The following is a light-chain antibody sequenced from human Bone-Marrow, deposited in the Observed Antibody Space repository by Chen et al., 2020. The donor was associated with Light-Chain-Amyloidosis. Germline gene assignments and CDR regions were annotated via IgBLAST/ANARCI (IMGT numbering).Light chain of an antibody. CDR3: QQYEKLPVT. J-gene: IGKJ4*01. Sequence: DIQMTQSPSSLSASVGDRVTITCQASQDINNYLNWYQQKPGKAPKLLIYDASSLEPGVPSRFSGWGSGPDFTFIISSLQPEDVATYYCQQYEKLPVTFGGGTKVEI. CDR1: QDINNY. CDR2: DAS. V-gene: IGKV1-33*01.